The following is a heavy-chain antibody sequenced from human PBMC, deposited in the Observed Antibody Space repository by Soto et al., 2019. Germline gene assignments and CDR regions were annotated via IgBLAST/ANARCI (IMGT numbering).Heavy chain of an antibody. CDR2: ISGSGGRT. CDR1: GFTFSSYA. V-gene: IGHV3-23*01. Sequence: EVQLLESGGGLVQPGGSLRLSCAASGFTFSSYAMSWVRQAPGKGLEWVSAISGSGGRTYYADSVKGRFTISRDNSKYTLYLQMNSLRAEATAVYYCAGGDYLNYWYFDLWGRGTLVTVSS. D-gene: IGHD4-17*01. J-gene: IGHJ2*01. CDR3: AGGDYLNYWYFDL.